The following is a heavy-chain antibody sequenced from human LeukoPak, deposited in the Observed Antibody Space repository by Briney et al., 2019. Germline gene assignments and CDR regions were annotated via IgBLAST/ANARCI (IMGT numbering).Heavy chain of an antibody. J-gene: IGHJ3*02. CDR3: ARYTSMVAFHAHGFDI. CDR2: IYYSGST. V-gene: IGHV4-59*01. D-gene: IGHD5-18*01. CDR1: GGSISSYY. Sequence: SETLSLTCTVSGGSISSYYWSWIRQPPGKGLEWIGYIYYSGSTTHNPSLKSRVTISVDTSKNQFSLKLRSVTAADTAVYYCARYTSMVAFHAHGFDIWGQGTMVTVSS.